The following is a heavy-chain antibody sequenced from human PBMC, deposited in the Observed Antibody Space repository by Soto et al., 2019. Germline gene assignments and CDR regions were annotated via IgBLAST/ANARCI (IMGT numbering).Heavy chain of an antibody. CDR3: ARDRVYYGMDV. V-gene: IGHV4-59*01. CDR2: IYYSGST. CDR1: GGSINSYY. J-gene: IGHJ6*02. D-gene: IGHD3-10*01. Sequence: SETLSLTCTVSGGSINSYYWSWTRQPPGKGLEWIGYIYYSGSTYYNPSLKSRVTISVDTSKNQFSLKLTSVTAADTALYYCARDRVYYGMDVWGQGTTVTVSS.